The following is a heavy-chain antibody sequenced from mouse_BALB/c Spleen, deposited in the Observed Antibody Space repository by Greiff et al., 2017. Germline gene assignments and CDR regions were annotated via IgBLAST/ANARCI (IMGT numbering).Heavy chain of an antibody. Sequence: EVQLVESGGGLVQPKGSLKLSCAASGFTFNTYAMNWVRQAPGKGLEWVARIRSKSNNYATYYADSVKDRFTISRDDSQSMLYLQMNNLKTEDTAMYYCVREGRVYYYAMDYWGQGTSVTVSS. CDR1: GFTFNTYA. J-gene: IGHJ4*01. CDR3: VREGRVYYYAMDY. CDR2: IRSKSNNYAT. V-gene: IGHV10-1*02.